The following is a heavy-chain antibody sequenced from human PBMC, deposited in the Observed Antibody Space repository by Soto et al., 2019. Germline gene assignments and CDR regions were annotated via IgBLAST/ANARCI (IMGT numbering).Heavy chain of an antibody. J-gene: IGHJ6*02. Sequence: PSQTLSLTCAISVDIVSTNIAAWSCIRQSPSRGLEWLGRTLYRSSKWYNEYAVSVKSRMTINPDTSKNQFSLQLNSVTPEDTAVYYCARDAAPTLNYPHGMDVWGQGTAVTVSS. CDR1: VDIVSTNIAA. V-gene: IGHV6-1*01. CDR2: TLYRSSKWYN. D-gene: IGHD1-7*01. CDR3: ARDAAPTLNYPHGMDV.